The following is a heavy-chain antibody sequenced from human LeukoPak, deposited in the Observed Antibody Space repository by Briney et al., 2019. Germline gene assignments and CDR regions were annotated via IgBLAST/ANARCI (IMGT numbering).Heavy chain of an antibody. Sequence: ASVKVSCKASGYTFTGYYMHWVRQAPGQGLEWMGWINPNSGGTNYAQKFQGRVTMTRDTSISTAYMELSRLRSDDTAVYCCARALLWFGESDNAFDIWGQGTMVTVSS. CDR3: ARALLWFGESDNAFDI. V-gene: IGHV1-2*02. J-gene: IGHJ3*02. CDR2: INPNSGGT. CDR1: GYTFTGYY. D-gene: IGHD3-10*01.